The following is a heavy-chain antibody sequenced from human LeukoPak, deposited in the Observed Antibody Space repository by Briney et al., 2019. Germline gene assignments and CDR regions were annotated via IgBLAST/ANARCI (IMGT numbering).Heavy chain of an antibody. V-gene: IGHV3-23*01. CDR2: ISGSGGST. J-gene: IGHJ4*02. D-gene: IGHD3-22*01. Sequence: GGSLRLSCAASGFTFSSYAMSWVRQAPGKGLEWVSAISGSGGSTYYADSVKGRFTISRDNSKNTLYLQMNSLRAEDTAVYYCASSNPRRNYYDSSGYYYWGQGTLVTVSS. CDR1: GFTFSSYA. CDR3: ASSNPRRNYYDSSGYYY.